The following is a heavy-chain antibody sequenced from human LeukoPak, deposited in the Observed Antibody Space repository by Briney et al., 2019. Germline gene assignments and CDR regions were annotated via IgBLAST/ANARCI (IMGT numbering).Heavy chain of an antibody. V-gene: IGHV3-21*01. CDR1: GFTFSTYT. Sequence: GGSLRLSCAASGFTFSTYTINWVRQAPGKGPEWVSSISSSSSYIYYADSVKGRFTISRDNAKNSLYLQMNSLRAEDTAVYHCARDRLLEDRDYSYYYYMDVWGKGTTVTVSS. J-gene: IGHJ6*03. CDR3: ARDRLLEDRDYSYYYYMDV. D-gene: IGHD1-1*01. CDR2: ISSSSSYI.